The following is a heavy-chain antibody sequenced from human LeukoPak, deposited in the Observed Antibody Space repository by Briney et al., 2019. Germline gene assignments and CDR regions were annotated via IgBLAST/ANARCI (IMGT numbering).Heavy chain of an antibody. V-gene: IGHV3-66*01. D-gene: IGHD3-22*01. CDR1: GYTVSNNY. CDR2: IHSGRTK. J-gene: IGHJ4*02. CDR3: ARSGDSSGNYFDY. Sequence: GGSLRLSCAASGYTVSNNYMSWVRQAPGKGLDWVSVIHSGRTKHYADSVRGRFTISRDNSKNTLFLQRNSLRAEDTAVYYCARSGDSSGNYFDYWGQGTLVTVSS.